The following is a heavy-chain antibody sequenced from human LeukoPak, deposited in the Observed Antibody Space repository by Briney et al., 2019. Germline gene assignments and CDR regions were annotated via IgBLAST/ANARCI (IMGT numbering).Heavy chain of an antibody. CDR2: IWYDGSKK. Sequence: GGSLRLSCAASGFTFSSFGMHWVRQAPGKGLEWVAIIWYDGSKKYYAESVKGRFTISRDDSKNTLYLQMNGLRVEDTGLYYCARVQGQTGNFDYWGQGSLVTVSS. CDR3: ARVQGQTGNFDY. V-gene: IGHV3-33*01. CDR1: GFTFSSFG. J-gene: IGHJ4*02. D-gene: IGHD7-27*01.